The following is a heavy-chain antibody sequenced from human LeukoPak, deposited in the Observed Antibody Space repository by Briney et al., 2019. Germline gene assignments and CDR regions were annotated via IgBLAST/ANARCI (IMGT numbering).Heavy chain of an antibody. V-gene: IGHV4-4*07. CDR3: ARGTKGTGGRHSGYDYFLGGYYFDY. CDR2: IYTSGST. Sequence: SETLSLTCTVSGGSMSSYYWSWIRQPAGKGLEWIGRIYTSGSTNYNPSLKSRVTMSVDTSKNQFSLKLSSVTAADTAVYYCARGTKGTGGRHSGYDYFLGGYYFDYWGQGTLVTVPS. J-gene: IGHJ4*02. CDR1: GGSMSSYY. D-gene: IGHD5-12*01.